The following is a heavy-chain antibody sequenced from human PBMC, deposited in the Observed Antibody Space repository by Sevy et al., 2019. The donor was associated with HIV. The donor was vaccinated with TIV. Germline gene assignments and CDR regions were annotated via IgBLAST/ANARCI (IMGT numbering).Heavy chain of an antibody. CDR2: ISGSGGAT. D-gene: IGHD3-16*01. CDR1: GFTFARYA. V-gene: IGHV3-23*01. CDR3: AKGDRTFYGMDV. J-gene: IGHJ6*02. Sequence: GGALRLSCAASGFTFARYAMNWVRQAPGKGLEWVSAISGSGGATYYAESVESRFTISRDNSRETLYVQMNSLRVEDTAVDYCAKGDRTFYGMDVWGQGTTVTVSS.